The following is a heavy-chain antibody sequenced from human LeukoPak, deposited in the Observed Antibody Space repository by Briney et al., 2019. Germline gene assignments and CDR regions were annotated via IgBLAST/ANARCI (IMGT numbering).Heavy chain of an antibody. CDR3: ARERGSTGTTRYNWFDP. Sequence: GGSLRLSCAASGFTFSTYWMYWVRQAPGKGLVWVSRIKSDGSTTRYADSVKGRFTISRDNSKNTLYLQMNSLRPEDTAVYYCARERGSTGTTRYNWFDPWGQGTLVTVSS. D-gene: IGHD1-1*01. CDR1: GFTFSTYW. CDR2: IKSDGSTT. J-gene: IGHJ5*02. V-gene: IGHV3-74*01.